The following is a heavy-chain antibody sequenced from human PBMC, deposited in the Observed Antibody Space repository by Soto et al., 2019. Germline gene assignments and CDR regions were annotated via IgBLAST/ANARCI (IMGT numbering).Heavy chain of an antibody. CDR2: INHSGSA. CDR1: GGSFSDYS. J-gene: IGHJ4*02. CDR3: ARGLIRGSHYSGGWYYFDS. Sequence: PSETLSLTCDVYGGSFSDYSWTWIRQTPGKGLQWIGQINHSGSANYNPSLKSRVTISVHTSSSQFSLELSSVTAADTAVYYCARGLIRGSHYSGGWYYFDSWGQGTQVTVSS. V-gene: IGHV4-34*01. D-gene: IGHD1-26*01.